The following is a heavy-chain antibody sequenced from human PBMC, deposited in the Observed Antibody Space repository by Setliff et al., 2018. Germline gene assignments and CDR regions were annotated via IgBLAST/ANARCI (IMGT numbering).Heavy chain of an antibody. Sequence: TLSLTCTVSGGPITDENSWWAWIRQPAGKRPEWLGLIYIRGGTDYNPSLKSRVTISLDTSRNQFSLNLTSVTAADTAVYYCAVDHVTNIAESGYGYTRIDPWGQGIPVTVSS. V-gene: IGHV4-61*02. J-gene: IGHJ5*02. D-gene: IGHD6-19*01. CDR2: IYIRGGT. CDR3: AVDHVTNIAESGYGYTRIDP. CDR1: GGPITDENSW.